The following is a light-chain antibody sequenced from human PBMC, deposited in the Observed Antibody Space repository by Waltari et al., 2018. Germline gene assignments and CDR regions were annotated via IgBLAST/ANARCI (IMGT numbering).Light chain of an antibody. CDR1: QGVGSY. J-gene: IGKJ4*01. Sequence: DVQLTQSPSFRPASVGDRVTITCRAGQGVGSYLAWYQQKPGEAPKLLIHAASTLQSGVPSRVSGSSSGTGFTLTVSSLQPEDFGTYYCQQVNTYPLTFGGGTKVEI. CDR2: AAS. CDR3: QQVNTYPLT. V-gene: IGKV1-9*01.